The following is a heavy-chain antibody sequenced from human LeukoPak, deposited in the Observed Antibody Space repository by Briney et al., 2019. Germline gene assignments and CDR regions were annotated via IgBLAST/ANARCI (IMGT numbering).Heavy chain of an antibody. D-gene: IGHD2-15*01. CDR3: ARAWVRGSQFDY. CDR2: ISAYNGNT. J-gene: IGHJ4*02. CDR1: GYTFTIYG. Sequence: GASVMVSSTASGYTFTIYGISWVRQAPGQGLEWMGWISAYNGNTNYAQKLQGKVTITTDTSTSTAYMELRSLRSDDTAVYYCARAWVRGSQFDYWGQGTLVTVSS. V-gene: IGHV1-18*01.